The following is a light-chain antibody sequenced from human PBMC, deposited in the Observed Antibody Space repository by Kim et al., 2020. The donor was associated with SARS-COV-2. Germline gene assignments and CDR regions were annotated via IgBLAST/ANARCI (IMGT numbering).Light chain of an antibody. V-gene: IGKV3-20*01. CDR1: QRITSDF. Sequence: STGDSATLYCQASQRITSDFLAWYQHKPGQAPRLLIFGAVIRATGIPDRCSGSGSVTDFTLPISRLEPEDSAVYYCQHYGDSPGTFGQGTKVDIK. CDR3: QHYGDSPGT. CDR2: GAV. J-gene: IGKJ1*01.